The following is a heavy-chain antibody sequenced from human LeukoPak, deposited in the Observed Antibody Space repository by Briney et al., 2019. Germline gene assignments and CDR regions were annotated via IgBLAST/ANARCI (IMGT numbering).Heavy chain of an antibody. J-gene: IGHJ4*02. CDR1: GYTFTSYG. Sequence: GASVKVSCKASGYTFTSYGISWVRQAPGQGLGWMGGIIPIFGTANYAQKFQGRVTITADKSTSTAYMELSSLRSEDTAVYYCARGYCDSSGYYYFDYWGQGTLVTVSS. V-gene: IGHV1-69*06. CDR3: ARGYCDSSGYYYFDY. CDR2: IIPIFGTA. D-gene: IGHD3-22*01.